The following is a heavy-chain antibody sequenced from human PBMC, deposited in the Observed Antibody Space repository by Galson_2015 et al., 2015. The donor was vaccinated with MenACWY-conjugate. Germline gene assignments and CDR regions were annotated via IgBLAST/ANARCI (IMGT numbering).Heavy chain of an antibody. Sequence: PALVKPTQTLTLTCTVSGFSLSNARMGVSWIRQPPGKALEWLAHTFSNDEKSYSTSLKSRLTISKDTSKSQVVLTMTNMDPVDTATYYCARIPLSRGWYSRLFDYWGQGTLVTVSS. CDR2: TFSNDEK. V-gene: IGHV2-26*01. J-gene: IGHJ4*02. D-gene: IGHD6-19*01. CDR1: GFSLSNARMG. CDR3: ARIPLSRGWYSRLFDY.